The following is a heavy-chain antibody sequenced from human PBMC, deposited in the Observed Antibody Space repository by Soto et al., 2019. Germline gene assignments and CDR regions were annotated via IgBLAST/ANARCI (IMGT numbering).Heavy chain of an antibody. CDR3: ARGRGYSYGLDP. J-gene: IGHJ5*02. D-gene: IGHD5-18*01. CDR1: GGSVSSGSYY. CDR2: IYYSGST. Sequence: PSETLSLTCTVSGGSVSSGSYYWSWIRQPPGKGLEWIGYIYYSGSTNYNPSLKSRVAISVDTSENQFSLKLNFVTAADTAVYYCARGRGYSYGLDPWGQGSLVTVSS. V-gene: IGHV4-61*01.